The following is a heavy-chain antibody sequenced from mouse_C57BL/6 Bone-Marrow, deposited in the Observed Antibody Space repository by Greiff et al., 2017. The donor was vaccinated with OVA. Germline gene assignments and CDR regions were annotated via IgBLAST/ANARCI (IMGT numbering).Heavy chain of an antibody. D-gene: IGHD1-1*01. CDR2: IYPRSGNT. J-gene: IGHJ3*01. V-gene: IGHV1-81*01. CDR3: ARGGPIYYGSSSWFAY. CDR1: GYTFTSYG. Sequence: VQVVESGAELARPGASVKLSCKASGYTFTSYGISWVKQRTGQGLEWIGEIYPRSGNTYYNEKFKGKATLTADKSSSTAYMELRSLTSEDSAVYFCARGGPIYYGSSSWFAYWGQGTLVTVSA.